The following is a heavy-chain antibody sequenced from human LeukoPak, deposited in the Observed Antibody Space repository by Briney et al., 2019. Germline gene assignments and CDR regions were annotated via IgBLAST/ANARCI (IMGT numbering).Heavy chain of an antibody. J-gene: IGHJ3*02. CDR2: INSDGSST. D-gene: IGHD3-3*01. CDR3: AREGSGGSTYYDFWSGYRHNDAFDI. V-gene: IGHV3-74*01. CDR1: GFTFSSYW. Sequence: PGGSLRLSCAASGFTFSSYWMHWVRQAPGKGLVWVSRINSDGSSTSYADSVKGRFTISRDNAKNTLYLQMNSLRAEDTAVYYCAREGSGGSTYYDFWSGYRHNDAFDIWGQGTMVTVSS.